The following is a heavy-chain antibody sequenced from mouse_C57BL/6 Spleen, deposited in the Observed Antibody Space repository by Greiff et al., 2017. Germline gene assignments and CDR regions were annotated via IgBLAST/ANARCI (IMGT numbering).Heavy chain of an antibody. J-gene: IGHJ4*01. Sequence: VQLKQSGPELVKPGASVKMSCKASGYTFTDYNMHWVKQSHGKSLEWIGYINPNNGGTSYNQKFKGKATLTVNKSSSTAYMELRSLTSEDSAVYYCARSGGTTYYAMDYWGQGTSVTVSS. CDR3: ARSGGTTYYAMDY. CDR1: GYTFTDYN. CDR2: INPNNGGT. D-gene: IGHD1-1*01. V-gene: IGHV1-22*01.